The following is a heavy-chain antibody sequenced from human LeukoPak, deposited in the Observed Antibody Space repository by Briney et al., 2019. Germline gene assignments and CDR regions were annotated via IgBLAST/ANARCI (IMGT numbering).Heavy chain of an antibody. V-gene: IGHV1-2*02. Sequence: ASVKVSCKASGYTFTNYYIHWVRQAPGQGLEWMGWINPNSGGTNYAQKFQGRVTMTRDTSISTAYMELSRLTSDDTAVYYCAKDAILRDYSHSDYWGQGTLVTVSS. CDR2: INPNSGGT. J-gene: IGHJ4*02. CDR1: GYTFTNYY. CDR3: AKDAILRDYSHSDY. D-gene: IGHD4-11*01.